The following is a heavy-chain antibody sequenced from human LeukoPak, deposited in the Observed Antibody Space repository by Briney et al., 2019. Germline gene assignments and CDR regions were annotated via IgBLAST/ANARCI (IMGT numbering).Heavy chain of an antibody. J-gene: IGHJ4*02. D-gene: IGHD6-13*01. CDR1: GGTFSSYA. CDR2: IIPILGIA. CDR3: ARDLSYSSSWFD. V-gene: IGHV1-69*04. Sequence: SVKVSCKASGGTFSSYAISWVRQAPGQGLEWMGRIIPILGIANYAQKFQGRVTITADKSTSTAYMELSSLRSGDTAVYYCARDLSYSSSWFDWGQGTLVTVSS.